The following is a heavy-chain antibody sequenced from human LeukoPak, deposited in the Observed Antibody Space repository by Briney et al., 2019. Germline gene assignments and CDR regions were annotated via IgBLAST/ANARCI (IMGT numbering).Heavy chain of an antibody. D-gene: IGHD6-13*01. CDR1: GGTFSSYA. J-gene: IGHJ4*02. Sequence: SVKVSCKASGGTFSSYAISWVRQAPGQGLEWMGGIIPIFGTANYAQKFQGRVTITADESTSTAYMELSSLRSEDTAVYYCARAGWLEAAVIDYWGQGTLVTVSS. CDR3: ARAGWLEAAVIDY. CDR2: IIPIFGTA. V-gene: IGHV1-69*01.